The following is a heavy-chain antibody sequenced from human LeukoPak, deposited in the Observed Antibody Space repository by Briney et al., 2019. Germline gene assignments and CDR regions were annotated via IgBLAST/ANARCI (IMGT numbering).Heavy chain of an antibody. CDR1: GFTFSSYS. Sequence: GGSLRLSCAASGFTFSSYSMNWVRQAPGKGLEWVSYISGSSSTIYYADSVKGRFTISRDNAKNSLYLQMNSLRAEDTAVYYCARLFLPAAAWGQRTLVTVSS. J-gene: IGHJ5*02. CDR2: ISGSSSTI. CDR3: ARLFLPAAA. D-gene: IGHD2-2*01. V-gene: IGHV3-48*01.